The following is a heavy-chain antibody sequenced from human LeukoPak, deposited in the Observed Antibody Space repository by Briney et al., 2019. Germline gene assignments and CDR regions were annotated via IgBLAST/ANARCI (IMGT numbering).Heavy chain of an antibody. CDR1: GFTFSSYA. CDR2: ISSNGGST. Sequence: GGSLRLSCAASGFTFSSYAMHWVRQAPGKGLEYVSAISSNGGSTYYANSVKGRFTISRDNSKNTLYLQIGSLRAEDMAVYYCARDGTSGYSSSWYYFDYWGQGTLVTVSS. V-gene: IGHV3-64*01. CDR3: ARDGTSGYSSSWYYFDY. J-gene: IGHJ4*02. D-gene: IGHD6-13*01.